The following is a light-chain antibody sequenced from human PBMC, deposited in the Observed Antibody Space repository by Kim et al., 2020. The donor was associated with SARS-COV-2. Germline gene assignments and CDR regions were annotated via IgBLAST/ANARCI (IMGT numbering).Light chain of an antibody. CDR2: DAS. CDR3: QQFDTLPLT. CDR1: HDINIF. Sequence: ASVGDSVTITCRARHDINIFLNWFQQKPGEAPKLLISDASSLETGLPSRFSGSGSGTYFTFTISSLQPGDVATYYCQQFDTLPLTFGGGTKVDIK. V-gene: IGKV1-33*01. J-gene: IGKJ4*01.